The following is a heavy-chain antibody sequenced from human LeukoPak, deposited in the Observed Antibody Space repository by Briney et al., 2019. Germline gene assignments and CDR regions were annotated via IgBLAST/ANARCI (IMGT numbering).Heavy chain of an antibody. CDR1: GGSISSSYYY. CDR2: IYYSGST. J-gene: IGHJ4*02. V-gene: IGHV4-39*01. CDR3: AKGGNSSGWYHDY. Sequence: SETLSLTCTVSGGSISSSYYYWGWIRQPPGKGLEWIGSIYYSGSTYYNPSLKSRVTISVDTSKNQFSLKLRSVTAADTAVYYCAKGGNSSGWYHDYWGQGTLVTVSS. D-gene: IGHD6-19*01.